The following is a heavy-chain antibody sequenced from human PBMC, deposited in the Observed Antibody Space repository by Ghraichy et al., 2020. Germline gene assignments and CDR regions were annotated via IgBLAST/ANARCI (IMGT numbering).Heavy chain of an antibody. CDR1: GYTLTQVS. D-gene: IGHD2-8*01. CDR3: ATAGVLESGGMDV. Sequence: ASVKVSCTVSGYTLTQVSMHWVRQTAGKGLEWMGGFDPADGQSIYAQKFQGRITMTVDTSTDTVHMELSSLRSEDTALYYCATAGVLESGGMDVWGQGTTVIVS. CDR2: FDPADGQS. V-gene: IGHV1-24*01. J-gene: IGHJ6*02.